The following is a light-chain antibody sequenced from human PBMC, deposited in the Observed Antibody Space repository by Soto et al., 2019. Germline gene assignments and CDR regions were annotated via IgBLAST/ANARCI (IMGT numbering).Light chain of an antibody. CDR3: QSYDSSLSGWV. CDR2: GNN. J-gene: IGLJ3*02. CDR1: SSNIGAGYD. V-gene: IGLV1-40*01. Sequence: QSVQSQPPSVSGAPGQRVTMSCTGSSSNIGAGYDVHWYQQLPGTAPKLLIFGNNNRPSGVPDRFSGSKSGTSASLAITGLQAEDEADYYCQSYDSSLSGWVFGGGTKLTVL.